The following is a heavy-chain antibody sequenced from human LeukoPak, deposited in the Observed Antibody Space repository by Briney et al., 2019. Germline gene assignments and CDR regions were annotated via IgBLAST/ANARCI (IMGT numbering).Heavy chain of an antibody. CDR3: ARRDCSSTSCRPYYYYYMDV. D-gene: IGHD2-2*01. CDR2: INPSGGST. CDR1: GYTFTSYY. Sequence: ASVKVSCKASGYTFTSYYMHWVRQAPGLGLEWMGIINPSGGSTSYAQKFQGRVTITADESTSTAYMELSSLRSEDTAVYYCARRDCSSTSCRPYYYYYMDVWGKGTTVTVSS. V-gene: IGHV1-46*01. J-gene: IGHJ6*03.